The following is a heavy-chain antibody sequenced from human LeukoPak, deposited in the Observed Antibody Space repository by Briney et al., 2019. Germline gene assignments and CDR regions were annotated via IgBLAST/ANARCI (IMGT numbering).Heavy chain of an antibody. CDR3: ARGPYSYGYEFDY. V-gene: IGHV4-34*01. D-gene: IGHD5-18*01. J-gene: IGHJ4*02. CDR1: GGSFSGYY. Sequence: SETLSLTCAVYGGSFSGYYWSWIRQPPGKGLEWIGEINHSGSTNYNPSLKSRVTISVDTSKNQFPLKLSSVTAADTAVYYCARGPYSYGYEFDYWGQGTLVTVSS. CDR2: INHSGST.